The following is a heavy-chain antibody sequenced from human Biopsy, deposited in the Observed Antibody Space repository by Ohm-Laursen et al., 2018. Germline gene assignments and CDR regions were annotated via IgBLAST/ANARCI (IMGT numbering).Heavy chain of an antibody. Sequence: SVKVSCKTSGYTFTDYFVHWVRQAPGQGLEWMGRIIPILGIPNIAQKFQARVTITADVPTNTVYMELSSLTSEDTAVYYCARAGRDGYNWDYFDFGGQGTRVTVSS. J-gene: IGHJ4*02. V-gene: IGHV1-69*04. D-gene: IGHD5-24*01. CDR3: ARAGRDGYNWDYFDF. CDR2: IIPILGIP. CDR1: GYTFTDYF.